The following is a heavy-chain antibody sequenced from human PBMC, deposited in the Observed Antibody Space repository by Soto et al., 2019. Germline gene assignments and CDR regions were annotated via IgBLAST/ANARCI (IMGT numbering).Heavy chain of an antibody. CDR3: ASAVYYYDSTTRYFQH. CDR1: GYTFTSYY. CDR2: INPSGGST. J-gene: IGHJ1*01. Sequence: ASVKVSCKASGYTFTSYYMHWVRQAPGQGLEWMGIINPSGGSTSYAQKFQGRVTMTRDTSTSTVYMELSSPRSEDTAVYYCASAVYYYDSTTRYFQHWGQGTLVTSPQ. V-gene: IGHV1-46*01. D-gene: IGHD3-22*01.